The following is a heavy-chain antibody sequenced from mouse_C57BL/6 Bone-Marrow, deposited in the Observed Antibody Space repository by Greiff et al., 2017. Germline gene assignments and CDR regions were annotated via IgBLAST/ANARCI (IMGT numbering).Heavy chain of an antibody. CDR1: GFTFSSYA. CDR3: TRDRYYDLYYAMDY. CDR2: ISSGGDYI. J-gene: IGHJ4*01. V-gene: IGHV5-9-1*02. Sequence: EVQGVESGEGLVKPGGSLKLSCAASGFTFSSYAMSWVRQTPEKRLEWVAYISSGGDYIYYADTVKGRFTISRDNARNTLYLQMSSLKSEDTAMXYCTRDRYYDLYYAMDYWVKEPQSPSPQ. D-gene: IGHD2-4*01.